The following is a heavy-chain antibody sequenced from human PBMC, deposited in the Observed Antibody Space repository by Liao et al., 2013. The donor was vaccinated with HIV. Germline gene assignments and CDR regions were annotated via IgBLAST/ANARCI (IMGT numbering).Heavy chain of an antibody. D-gene: IGHD2-2*02. Sequence: QVQLQESGPGLVKPSETLSLTCVVLGDSISNYYWSWVRQPAGKGLEWIGRSYASGSTDYNPSFKSRVIMSIDTSKNEFSLKVKSVTAADTAVYYCARDGFCGSTSCYNYMDAWGNGTTVTVSS. CDR1: GDSISNYY. V-gene: IGHV4-4*07. J-gene: IGHJ6*03. CDR3: ARDGFCGSTSCYNYMDA. CDR2: SYASGST.